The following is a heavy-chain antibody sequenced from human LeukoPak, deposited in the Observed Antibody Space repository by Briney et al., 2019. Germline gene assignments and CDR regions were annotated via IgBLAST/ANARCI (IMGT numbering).Heavy chain of an antibody. CDR1: GYIFTSYG. J-gene: IGHJ4*02. V-gene: IGHV1-18*01. CDR3: ARAIWAHYYGSGSTPDY. D-gene: IGHD3-10*01. CDR2: ISAYNGNT. Sequence: ASVKVSCKASGYIFTSYGISWVRQAPGQGLEWMGWISAYNGNTNYAQKLQGRVTMTTDTSTSTAYMELRSLRSDDTAVYYCARAIWAHYYGSGSTPDYWGQGTLVTVSS.